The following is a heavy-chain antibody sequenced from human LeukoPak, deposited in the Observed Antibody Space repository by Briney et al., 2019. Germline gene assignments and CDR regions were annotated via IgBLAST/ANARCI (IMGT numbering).Heavy chain of an antibody. J-gene: IGHJ4*02. CDR1: GGSINTYY. CDR3: ARHIYADY. Sequence: SETLSLTCTVSGGSINTYYWSWIRQPPGKRLEWIGYVYYTGSTNYNPSLKSRVTISLDTSKNQFSLKLRSVTAADTAVYYCARHIYADYWGQGTLVTV. D-gene: IGHD2-2*02. CDR2: VYYTGST. V-gene: IGHV4-59*08.